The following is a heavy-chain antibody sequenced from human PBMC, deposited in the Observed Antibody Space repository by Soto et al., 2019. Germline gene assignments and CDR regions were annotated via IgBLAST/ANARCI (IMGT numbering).Heavy chain of an antibody. V-gene: IGHV4-61*03. CDR2: IYYTGRT. D-gene: IGHD2-2*01. J-gene: IGHJ4*02. Sequence: PSETLSLTCTMSGDSVRSGSFYWSWIRQPPGKGLEWIGYIYYTGRTSYNPSLKSRVTISIDPSKNHFALNLTSVTAADTAIYYCARDSTAFVFDYWGQGALVTVSS. CDR1: GDSVRSGSFY. CDR3: ARDSTAFVFDY.